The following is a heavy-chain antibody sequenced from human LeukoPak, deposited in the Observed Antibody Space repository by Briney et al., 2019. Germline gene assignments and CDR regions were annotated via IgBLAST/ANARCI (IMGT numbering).Heavy chain of an antibody. CDR3: ARDRWELLGWFDP. J-gene: IGHJ5*02. Sequence: GRSLRLSCAASGFTFSSYAMHWVRQAPGKGLEWVAVISYDESNKYYADSVKGRFTISRDNSKNTLYLQMNSLRAEDTAVYYCARDRWELLGWFDPWGQGTLVTVSS. CDR2: ISYDESNK. CDR1: GFTFSSYA. V-gene: IGHV3-30-3*01. D-gene: IGHD1-26*01.